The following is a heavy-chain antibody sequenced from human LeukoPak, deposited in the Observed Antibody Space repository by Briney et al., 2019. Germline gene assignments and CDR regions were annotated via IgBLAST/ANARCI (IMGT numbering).Heavy chain of an antibody. CDR1: GGSFSGYY. J-gene: IGHJ3*02. D-gene: IGHD2-15*01. CDR3: ASLGGYCSGGSCYYDAFDI. Sequence: SETLSLTCAVYGGSFSGYYWSWIRQPPGKGLEWIGEINHSGSTNYDPSLKSRVTISVDTSKNQFSLKLSSVTAADTAVYYCASLGGYCSGGSCYYDAFDIWGQGTMVTVSS. CDR2: INHSGST. V-gene: IGHV4-34*01.